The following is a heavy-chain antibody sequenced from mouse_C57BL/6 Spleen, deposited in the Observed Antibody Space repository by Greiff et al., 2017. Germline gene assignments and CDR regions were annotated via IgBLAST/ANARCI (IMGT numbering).Heavy chain of an antibody. CDR1: GYTFTSYW. J-gene: IGHJ4*01. CDR2: IDPSDSYT. CDR3: ARRRAYSYAMDY. D-gene: IGHD2-10*01. V-gene: IGHV1-50*01. Sequence: QVQLQQPGAELVKPGASVKLSCKASGYTFTSYWMQWVKQRPGQGLEWIGEIDPSDSYTNYNQKFKGKATLTVDPSSSTAYMQLSSLTSEDSAVYYCARRRAYSYAMDYWGQGTSVTVSS.